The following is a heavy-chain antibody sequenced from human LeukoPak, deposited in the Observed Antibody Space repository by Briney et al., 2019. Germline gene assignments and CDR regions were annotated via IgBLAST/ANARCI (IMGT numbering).Heavy chain of an antibody. CDR1: GGTFSSYG. CDR2: IIPIFGTA. V-gene: IGHV1-69*05. CDR3: ARANDYGEPHFDY. Sequence: SVKVSCKASGGTFSSYGISWVRQAPGQGLEWMGGIIPIFGTANYAQKFQGRVTMTRDTSTSTVYMELSSLRSEDTAVYYCARANDYGEPHFDYWGQGTLVTVPS. D-gene: IGHD4-17*01. J-gene: IGHJ4*02.